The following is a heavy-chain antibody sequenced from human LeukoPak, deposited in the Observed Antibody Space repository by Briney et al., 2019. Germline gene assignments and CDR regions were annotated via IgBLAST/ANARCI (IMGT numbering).Heavy chain of an antibody. CDR1: GFTFTTYG. D-gene: IGHD5-12*01. CDR3: VRDPYEAY. J-gene: IGHJ4*02. V-gene: IGHV3-33*01. Sequence: GGSLRLSCAVSGFTFTTYGMHWVRQAPGKGLEWVAVIWYDGNNKYYADSVKGRFTISRDNSKNTLYLQMNSLRAEDTAVYYCVRDPYEAYWGQGTLVTVSS. CDR2: IWYDGNNK.